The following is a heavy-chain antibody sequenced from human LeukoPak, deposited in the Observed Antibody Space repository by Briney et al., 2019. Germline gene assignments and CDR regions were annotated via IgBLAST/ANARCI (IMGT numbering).Heavy chain of an antibody. CDR2: IYNGVPT. CDR3: VQTTGWPGFDY. V-gene: IGHV4-4*09. J-gene: IGHJ4*02. Sequence: SETLSLICTTSGAPIRRFYWSWVRQPPGKGLEWIGNIYNGVPTFFNPSLKSRVTLSVDTSKTQFSLQLASVTAADTAVYYCVQTTGWPGFDYWGQGILVTVSS. CDR1: GAPIRRFY. D-gene: IGHD6-19*01.